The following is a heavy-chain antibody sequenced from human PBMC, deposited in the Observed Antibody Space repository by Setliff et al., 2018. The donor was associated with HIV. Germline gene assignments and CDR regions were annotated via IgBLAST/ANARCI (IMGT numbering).Heavy chain of an antibody. V-gene: IGHV5-51*01. CDR1: GYNLLNYW. J-gene: IGHJ4*02. CDR2: IYPGESDA. CDR3: ARRDSETSEATLDH. Sequence: PGESLKISCKGSGYNLLNYWIAWVRHTPGQGLEWMGTIYPGESDARYSPAFQGRITISADLSTGAASLQWSSLEPLDTATYYCARRDSETSEATLDHWGPGTLVTVSS. D-gene: IGHD2-21*01.